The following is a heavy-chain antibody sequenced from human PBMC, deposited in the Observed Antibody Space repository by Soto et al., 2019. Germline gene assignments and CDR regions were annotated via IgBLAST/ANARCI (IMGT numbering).Heavy chain of an antibody. D-gene: IGHD1-26*01. V-gene: IGHV3-9*01. CDR1: GFTFDDYA. CDR3: AKDMVGAFPTYYYYGMDV. Sequence: PGGSLRLSCAASGFTFDDYAMHWVRQAPGKGLEWVSGISWNSGSIGYADSVKGRFTISRDNAKNSLYLQMNSLRAEDTALYYCAKDMVGAFPTYYYYGMDVWGQGTTVTVS. J-gene: IGHJ6*02. CDR2: ISWNSGSI.